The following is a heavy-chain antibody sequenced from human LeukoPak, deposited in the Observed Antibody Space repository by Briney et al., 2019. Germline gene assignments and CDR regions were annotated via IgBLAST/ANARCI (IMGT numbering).Heavy chain of an antibody. Sequence: GGSLRLSCAASGFTFSSYTMSWVRHAPRKGLEWVSAISGSGGSTYYADSVKGRFTISRDNSKNTLYLQINSLRAEDTAVHYCAKDLEGSSCGQGTLVTVSS. D-gene: IGHD6-13*01. CDR2: ISGSGGST. J-gene: IGHJ4*02. V-gene: IGHV3-23*01. CDR1: GFTFSSYT. CDR3: AKDLEGSS.